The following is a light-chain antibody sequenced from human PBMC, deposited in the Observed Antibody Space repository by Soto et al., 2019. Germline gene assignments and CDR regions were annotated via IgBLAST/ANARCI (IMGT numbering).Light chain of an antibody. J-gene: IGKJ4*01. CDR3: LQYNDWPLT. CDR1: QSVNSN. V-gene: IGKV3-15*01. Sequence: KVMTQSPATLSVSPGERATLSCRASQSVNSNLAWYQQKPGQAPRLLLYGASTRAIGIPARFSGSASGTEFTLTISSLQSEDSAVYYCLQYNDWPLTFGGGTKVEI. CDR2: GAS.